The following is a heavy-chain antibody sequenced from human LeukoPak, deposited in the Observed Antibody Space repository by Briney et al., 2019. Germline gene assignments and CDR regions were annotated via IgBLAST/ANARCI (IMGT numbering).Heavy chain of an antibody. J-gene: IGHJ4*02. D-gene: IGHD3-22*01. CDR2: IKQDGSEK. V-gene: IGHV3-7*01. CDR3: AREATYYYDSSGYCYFDY. CDR1: GFTFSSYW. Sequence: GGSLRLSCAASGFTFSSYWMSWVRQAPGKGLEWVANIKQDGSEKYYVDSVKGRFTIYRDNAKNSLYLQMNSLRAEDTAVYYCAREATYYYDSSGYCYFDYWGQGTLVTVSS.